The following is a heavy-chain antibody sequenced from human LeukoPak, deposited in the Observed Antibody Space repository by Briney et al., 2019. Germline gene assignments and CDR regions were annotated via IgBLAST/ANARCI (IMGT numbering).Heavy chain of an antibody. V-gene: IGHV3-23*01. J-gene: IGHJ4*02. CDR1: GFIFSSYA. CDR2: ISGSGGST. CDR3: AKTEKQLVRSERFDY. Sequence: GGSLRLSCAASGFIFSSYAMSWVRQAPGKGLEWVSAISGSGGSTYYADSVKGRFTISRDNSKNTLYLQMNSLRAEDTAVYCCAKTEKQLVRSERFDYWGQGTLVTVSS. D-gene: IGHD6-13*01.